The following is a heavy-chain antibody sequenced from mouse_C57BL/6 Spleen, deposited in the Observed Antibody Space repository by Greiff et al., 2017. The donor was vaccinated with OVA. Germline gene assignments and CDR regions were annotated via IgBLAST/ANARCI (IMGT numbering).Heavy chain of an antibody. V-gene: IGHV1-61*01. CDR3: ARGYGSSRFAY. CDR2: IYPSDSET. CDR1: GYTFTSYW. Sequence: VQLQQPGAELVRPGSSVKLSCKASGYTFTSYWMDWVKQRPGQGLEWIGNIYPSDSETHYNQKFKDKATLTVDKSSSTAYMQLSSLTSEDSAVYYCARGYGSSRFAYWGQGTLVTVSA. J-gene: IGHJ3*01. D-gene: IGHD1-1*01.